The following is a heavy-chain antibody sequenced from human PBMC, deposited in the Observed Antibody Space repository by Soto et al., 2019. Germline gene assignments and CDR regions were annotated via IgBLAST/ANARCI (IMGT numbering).Heavy chain of an antibody. J-gene: IGHJ5*02. V-gene: IGHV1-8*01. CDR2: MNPNSGNT. D-gene: IGHD6-19*01. CDR1: GYTFTSYD. Sequence: RASVKVSCKASGYTFTSYDSNWVRQATGQGLEWMGWMNPNSGNTGYAQKFQGRVTMTRNTSISTAYMELSSLRSEDTAVYYCARHGNSGWYDNWFDPWGQGTLVTVSS. CDR3: ARHGNSGWYDNWFDP.